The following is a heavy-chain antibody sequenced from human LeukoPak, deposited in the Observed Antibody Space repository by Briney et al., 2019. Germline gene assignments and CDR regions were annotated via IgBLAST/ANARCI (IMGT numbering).Heavy chain of an antibody. CDR1: GFTFTGYF. Sequence: GASVKVSCKASGFTFTGYFMHWVRQAPGQGLEWMGWINPNSGGTKYAQKFQGRVTMTRDTSISTAYVELTSLRSDDTAVYYCARGRRIIVGATNAGDFFDYWGQGPLVTVSS. J-gene: IGHJ4*02. V-gene: IGHV1-2*02. D-gene: IGHD1-26*01. CDR2: INPNSGGT. CDR3: ARGRRIIVGATNAGDFFDY.